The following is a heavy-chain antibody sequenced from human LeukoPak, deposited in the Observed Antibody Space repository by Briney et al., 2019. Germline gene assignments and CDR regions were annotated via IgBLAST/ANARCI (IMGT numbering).Heavy chain of an antibody. CDR3: ARGWLEQLFDS. J-gene: IGHJ4*02. CDR2: IYWSGRT. Sequence: KPSETLSLTCTVSGGSIRSYYWSWIRQPPGKGLEWIGYIYWSGRTHYNPSLKSRVTISVDTSKNEFSLKLNSVTAADTAVYYCARGWLEQLFDSWGQGTLVTVSS. V-gene: IGHV4-59*01. CDR1: GGSIRSYY. D-gene: IGHD5-24*01.